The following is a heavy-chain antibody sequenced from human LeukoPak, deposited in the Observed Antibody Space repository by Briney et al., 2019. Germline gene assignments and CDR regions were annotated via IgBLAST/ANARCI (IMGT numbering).Heavy chain of an antibody. CDR3: ARDGAIVVVPAALFDY. V-gene: IGHV3-21*01. J-gene: IGHJ4*02. CDR2: ISSSSSYI. CDR1: GFTFSSYS. Sequence: AGGSLRLSCAASGFTFSSYSMNWVRQAPGKGLEWVSSISSSSSYIYYADSVKGRFTISRDNAKNSLYLQMNSLRAEDTAVYYCARDGAIVVVPAALFDYWGQGTLVTVSS. D-gene: IGHD2-2*01.